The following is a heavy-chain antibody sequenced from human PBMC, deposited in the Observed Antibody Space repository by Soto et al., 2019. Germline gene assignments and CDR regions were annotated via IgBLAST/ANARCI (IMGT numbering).Heavy chain of an antibody. V-gene: IGHV2-5*02. D-gene: IGHD3-9*01. J-gene: IGHJ4*02. CDR2: IYWDDSK. CDR1: GFSLSTSGVG. Sequence: QITLKESGPTLVRPTQTLTLTCAFSGFSLSTSGVGVGWIRQPPGKALEWLAVIYWDDSKHYSPSLRSRLTITTDTSKNQVVLTMNNMDPMETGTYYCAHKGPEDWPLDYWGQGTLVTVSS. CDR3: AHKGPEDWPLDY.